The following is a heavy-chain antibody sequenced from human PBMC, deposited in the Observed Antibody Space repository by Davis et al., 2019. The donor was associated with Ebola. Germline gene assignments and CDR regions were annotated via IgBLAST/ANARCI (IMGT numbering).Heavy chain of an antibody. CDR2: LGTSADT. V-gene: IGHV3-23*01. CDR3: ARAAADTAMVYFDY. D-gene: IGHD5-18*01. Sequence: GGSLRLSCAASGFIFRSYVMSWVRQAPGKGLEWVSTLGTSADTYYADSVKGRFTISRDNSKNTLYLQMNGLRAEDTAVYYCARAAADTAMVYFDYWGQGTLVTVSS. J-gene: IGHJ4*02. CDR1: GFIFRSYV.